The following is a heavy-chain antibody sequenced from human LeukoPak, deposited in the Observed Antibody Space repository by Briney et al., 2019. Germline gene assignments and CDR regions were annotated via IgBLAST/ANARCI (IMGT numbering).Heavy chain of an antibody. Sequence: ASVKVSCKASGYTFTSYAMHWVRQAAGQRLEWMGWINAGNGNTKYSQKFQGRVTITRDTSASTAYMELSSLRSEDTAVYYCARVIQPQYIAAAGSGAFDIWGQGTMVTVSS. CDR1: GYTFTSYA. D-gene: IGHD6-13*01. CDR3: ARVIQPQYIAAAGSGAFDI. CDR2: INAGNGNT. J-gene: IGHJ3*02. V-gene: IGHV1-3*01.